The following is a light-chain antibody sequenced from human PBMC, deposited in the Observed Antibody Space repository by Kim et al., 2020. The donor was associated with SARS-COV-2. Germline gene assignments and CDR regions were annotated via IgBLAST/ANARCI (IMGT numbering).Light chain of an antibody. J-gene: IGKJ3*01. CDR3: QQYASSPIT. Sequence: YTGERATLSCRTSQTVSSIYLAGYQQKPGRAPRLLIYGTSNRATGIPDRFSGGGSGTDFTLTISRLEPEDFGVYFCQQYASSPITFGPGTKVDIK. CDR1: QTVSSIY. V-gene: IGKV3-20*01. CDR2: GTS.